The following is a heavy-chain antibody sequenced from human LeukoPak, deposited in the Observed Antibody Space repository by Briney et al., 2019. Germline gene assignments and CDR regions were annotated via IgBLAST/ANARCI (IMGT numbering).Heavy chain of an antibody. CDR1: GFTFSTYS. J-gene: IGHJ4*02. D-gene: IGHD6-6*01. CDR2: ISSSGSTI. Sequence: GGSLRLSCAASGFTFSTYSMNWVRQAPGKGLEWVSHISSSGSTIYYADSVKGRFIISRDNAKNSLYLQMSSLRDEDTAVYYCARGITVYRAARGNYFDYWGQGTLVTVSS. CDR3: ARGITVYRAARGNYFDY. V-gene: IGHV3-48*02.